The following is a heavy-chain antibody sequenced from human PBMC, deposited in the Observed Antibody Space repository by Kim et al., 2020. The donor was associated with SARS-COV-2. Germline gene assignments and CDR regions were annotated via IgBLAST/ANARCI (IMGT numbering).Heavy chain of an antibody. D-gene: IGHD3-10*01. CDR1: GDSITTYY. Sequence: SETLSLTCTVSGDSITTYYWSWIRQSAGKGLEWIGRIYSSGIIDYNPSLQSRVTMSVDTSKNQFSLRLRSVTAADTAIYYCARGPGSGTYYDLSNYYFYG. CDR2: IYSSGII. V-gene: IGHV4-4*07. CDR3: ARGPGSGTYYDLSNYYFYG. J-gene: IGHJ6*01.